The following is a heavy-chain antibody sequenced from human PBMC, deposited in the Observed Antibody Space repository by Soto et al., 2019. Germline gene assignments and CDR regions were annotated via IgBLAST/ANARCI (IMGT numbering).Heavy chain of an antibody. Sequence: GGSLRLSCKGSGFTFRDYAISWVRQAPGKGLQWVGFMRAKAFGGTTEYATFVKGRFTISRDDSKSVAYLQMNSLETEDTAVYYCTRGGAYTSTPYYYFSAMDVWGQGTRVTAPQ. V-gene: IGHV3-49*04. CDR1: GFTFRDYA. CDR2: MRAKAFGGTT. D-gene: IGHD2-2*02. J-gene: IGHJ6*01. CDR3: TRGGAYTSTPYYYFSAMDV.